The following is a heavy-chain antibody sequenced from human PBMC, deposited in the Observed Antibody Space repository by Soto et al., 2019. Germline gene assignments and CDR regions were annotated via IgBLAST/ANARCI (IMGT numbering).Heavy chain of an antibody. CDR2: ISPYTGDT. CDR3: AVVNVGGAVDTFT. J-gene: IGHJ4*02. CDR1: GYNFIDFG. D-gene: IGHD3-10*02. Sequence: ASVKVSCKASGYNFIDFGISWVRQAPGQGLEWLGWISPYTGDTNIAQRLQGRLTLTTATSTNAAYMDLRSLTSDDTAVYYCAVVNVGGAVDTFTWGQGTLVTVSS. V-gene: IGHV1-18*01.